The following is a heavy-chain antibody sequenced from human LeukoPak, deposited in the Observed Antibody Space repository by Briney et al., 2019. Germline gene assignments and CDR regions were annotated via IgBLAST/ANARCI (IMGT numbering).Heavy chain of an antibody. CDR2: ISHDGSDK. J-gene: IGHJ4*02. V-gene: IGHV3-30*18. Sequence: PGGSLRLSCAASGFTFSGYGMHWVRQAPGKGLEWVAVISHDGSDKYYADSVKGRFTISRDNSKNTLYLQMNSLRTDDTAVYYYAKDETNVVVPAAMDYWGQGTLVTVSS. D-gene: IGHD2-2*01. CDR3: AKDETNVVVPAAMDY. CDR1: GFTFSGYG.